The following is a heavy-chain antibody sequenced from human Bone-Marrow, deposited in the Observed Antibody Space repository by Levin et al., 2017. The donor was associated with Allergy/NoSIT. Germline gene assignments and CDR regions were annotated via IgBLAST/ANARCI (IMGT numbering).Heavy chain of an antibody. J-gene: IGHJ4*02. D-gene: IGHD5-18*01. CDR1: FFLFRPFA. CDR2: ISGSGSTT. Sequence: SLLLSFSSSFFLFRPFALSWVRQAPGKGLEWVSAISGSGSTTYYADSVKGRFTISRDNSKNTLYLQMNSLRAEDTAVYYCAKDSGRGYSYASFWGQGTLVTVSS. V-gene: IGHV3-23*01. CDR3: AKDSGRGYSYASF.